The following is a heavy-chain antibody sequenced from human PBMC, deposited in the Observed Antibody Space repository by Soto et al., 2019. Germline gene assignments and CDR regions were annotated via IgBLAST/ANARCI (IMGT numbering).Heavy chain of an antibody. CDR2: FIPVVGMA. V-gene: IGHV1-69*04. CDR1: GGTLSSFA. D-gene: IGHD1-1*01. J-gene: IGHJ6*04. CDR3: ANGNDNYFYYGMDV. Sequence: QVQLVQSGSEVKKPGSSVKVSCKTSGGTLSSFAISWVRQAPGQGLEWVGTFIPVVGMAKYGQNFQGRVTITADQSTNTLFMELSSIRHEDTAMYYCANGNDNYFYYGMDVWGKGTTVTVSS.